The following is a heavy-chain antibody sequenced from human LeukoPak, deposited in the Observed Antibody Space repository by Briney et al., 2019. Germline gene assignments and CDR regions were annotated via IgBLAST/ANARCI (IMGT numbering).Heavy chain of an antibody. V-gene: IGHV3-30*03. CDR3: ARDSYYYGSGIDY. J-gene: IGHJ4*02. D-gene: IGHD3-10*01. Sequence: PGGSLRLSCAASGFTFSSYGMHWVRQAPGKGLEWVAVISYDGSNKYYADSVKGRFTISRDNSKNTLYLQMNSLRAEDTAVYYCARDSYYYGSGIDYWGQGTLVTVSS. CDR2: ISYDGSNK. CDR1: GFTFSSYG.